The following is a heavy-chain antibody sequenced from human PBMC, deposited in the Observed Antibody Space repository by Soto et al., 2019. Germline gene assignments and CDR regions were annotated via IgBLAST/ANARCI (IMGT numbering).Heavy chain of an antibody. CDR2: VYNSGST. Sequence: GSLRLSCAASGFSFSNYAMSWIRQPPGKGLEWIGYVYNSGSTNYNPSLKSRVTISEDTSKSQFSLKVNSMTAADTAVYYCARYRREAVAGYTLDNWGQGILVTVSS. J-gene: IGHJ4*02. CDR3: ARYRREAVAGYTLDN. V-gene: IGHV4-59*01. D-gene: IGHD6-13*01. CDR1: GFSFSNYA.